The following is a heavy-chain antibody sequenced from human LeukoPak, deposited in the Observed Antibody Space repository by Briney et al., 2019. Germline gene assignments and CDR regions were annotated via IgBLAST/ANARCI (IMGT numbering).Heavy chain of an antibody. Sequence: SETLSLTCTVSGGSISSNNYYWGWIRQPPGKGLEWIGSIYYSGSTYYHPSLKSRVTISVDTSKNQFSLKLSSVTAADTAVYYCARLVVARYYFDYWGQGTLVTVSS. D-gene: IGHD3-10*01. CDR3: ARLVVARYYFDY. V-gene: IGHV4-39*01. CDR2: IYYSGST. CDR1: GGSISSNNYY. J-gene: IGHJ4*02.